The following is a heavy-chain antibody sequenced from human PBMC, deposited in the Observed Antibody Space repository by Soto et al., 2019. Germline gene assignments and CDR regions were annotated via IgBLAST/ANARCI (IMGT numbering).Heavy chain of an antibody. CDR2: IWYDGSNK. J-gene: IGHJ3*02. CDR3: ARGYISGWYSAVDI. D-gene: IGHD6-19*01. V-gene: IGHV3-33*01. Sequence: QVQLVESGGGVVQPGRSLRLSCAASGFTFSSYGMHWVRQAPGKGLEWVAVIWYDGSNKYYADSVKGRFTISRDNSKNTLYLQMNSLRAEDTALYSCARGYISGWYSAVDIWGQWTMLTLSS. CDR1: GFTFSSYG.